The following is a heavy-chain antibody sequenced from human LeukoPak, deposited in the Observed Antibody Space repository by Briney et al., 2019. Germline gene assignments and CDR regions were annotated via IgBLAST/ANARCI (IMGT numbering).Heavy chain of an antibody. CDR3: AKDRVLWFGTLTFDY. CDR2: ISGSGGST. D-gene: IGHD3-10*01. V-gene: IGHV3-23*01. CDR1: GFTFSSYA. Sequence: GGSLRLSCAASGFTFSSYAMSWVRQAPGKGLEWVSAISGSGGSTYYADSVKGRFTISRDNSKNTLYLQMNSLRAEDTAVYYCAKDRVLWFGTLTFDYWGQGALVTVSS. J-gene: IGHJ4*02.